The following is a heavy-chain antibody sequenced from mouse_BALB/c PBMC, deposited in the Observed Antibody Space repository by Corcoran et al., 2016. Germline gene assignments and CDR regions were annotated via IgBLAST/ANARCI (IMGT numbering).Heavy chain of an antibody. CDR1: GYTFTNYG. V-gene: IGHV9-1*02. CDR2: INTYTGEP. Sequence: QIQLVQSGPELKKPGETVKISCKASGYTFTNYGMNWVKQAPGKGLKWRGWINTYTGEPTYADDFKGRFAFSLETSASTAYLQINNLKNEDMATYFCARGSLYGSSPFFDYWGQGTTLTVSS. D-gene: IGHD1-1*01. J-gene: IGHJ2*01. CDR3: ARGSLYGSSPFFDY.